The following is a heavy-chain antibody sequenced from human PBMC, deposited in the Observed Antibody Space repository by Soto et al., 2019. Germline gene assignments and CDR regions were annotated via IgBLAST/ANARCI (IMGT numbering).Heavy chain of an antibody. V-gene: IGHV3-53*01. CDR3: VQTTGWPGFDF. CDR1: GFAVSSKY. J-gene: IGHJ4*02. Sequence: EVQLVESGGGLIQPGGSLRLSCAASGFAVSSKYMTWVRQAPGKGLEWVSVIYGGGTTYYADSVKGRFTISRDTSKNTLYLQMISLRAEDPAVYYCVQTTGWPGFDFWGQGTLVTVSS. CDR2: IYGGGTT. D-gene: IGHD6-19*01.